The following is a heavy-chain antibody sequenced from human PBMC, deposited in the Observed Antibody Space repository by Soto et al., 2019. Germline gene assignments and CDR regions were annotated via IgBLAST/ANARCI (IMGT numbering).Heavy chain of an antibody. CDR2: INAGNGNT. V-gene: IGHV1-3*01. J-gene: IGHJ5*02. Sequence: GASVKVSCKASGYTFTSYAMHWVRQAPGQRLEWMGWINAGNGNTKYSQKFQGRVTITRDTSASTAYMELSSLRSEDTAVYYCARGSFLRAIAAAGTWFDPWGQGTLVTVSS. CDR3: ARGSFLRAIAAAGTWFDP. CDR1: GYTFTSYA. D-gene: IGHD6-13*01.